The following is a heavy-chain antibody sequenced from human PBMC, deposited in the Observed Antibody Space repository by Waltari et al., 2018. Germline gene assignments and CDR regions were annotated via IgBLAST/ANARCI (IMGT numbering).Heavy chain of an antibody. Sequence: QMQLQESGPGLVKPSGTLSVTCTVSGDSMSSGDWWSWVRQSPEKGLEWIGQIQRSGRTHYNPSFESRVSRSIDTSNNQFSLKVTATTAADTAVYYCARDRGRGIYLDSWGRGTLVTVSA. CDR3: ARDRGRGIYLDS. CDR2: IQRSGRT. D-gene: IGHD2-15*01. CDR1: GDSMSSGDW. J-gene: IGHJ4*02. V-gene: IGHV4-4*02.